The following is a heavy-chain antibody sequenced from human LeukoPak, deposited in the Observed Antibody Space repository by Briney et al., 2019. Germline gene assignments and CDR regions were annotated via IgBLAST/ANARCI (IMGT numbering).Heavy chain of an antibody. J-gene: IGHJ6*02. Sequence: PSETLSLTCAVSGGSISSSNWWSWVRQPPGKGLEWIGEIYHSGSTNYNPSLKSRVTISVDKSKNQFSLKLSSVTAADTAVYYCARSGRYYYDSSGYYFYYYYGMDVWGQGTTVTVSS. V-gene: IGHV4-4*02. CDR3: ARSGRYYYDSSGYYFYYYYGMDV. CDR1: GGSISSSNW. CDR2: IYHSGST. D-gene: IGHD3-22*01.